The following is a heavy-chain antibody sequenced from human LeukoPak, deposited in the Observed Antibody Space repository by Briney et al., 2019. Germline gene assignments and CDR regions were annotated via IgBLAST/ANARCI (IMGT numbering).Heavy chain of an antibody. Sequence: PSQTLSLTCAVSGGSISSGGYSWSWIRQPPGKGLEWIGYIYYSGSTYYNPSPKSRVTISVDTSKNQFSLKLSSVTAADTAVYYCARGVYDYVWGSYRYYFDYWGQGTLVTVSS. V-gene: IGHV4-30-4*07. CDR3: ARGVYDYVWGSYRYYFDY. CDR2: IYYSGST. D-gene: IGHD3-16*02. J-gene: IGHJ4*02. CDR1: GGSISSGGYS.